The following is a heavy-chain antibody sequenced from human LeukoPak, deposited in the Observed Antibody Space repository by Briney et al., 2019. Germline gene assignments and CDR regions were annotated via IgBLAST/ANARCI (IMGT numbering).Heavy chain of an antibody. D-gene: IGHD6-6*01. J-gene: IGHJ4*02. CDR1: GFSFWNYW. Sequence: GGSLRLSCAASGFSFWNYWMSWVRQAPGKGLEWVASIKEDGTVIYYVDSAKGRFTISRDNAKNSVYLQMNSLRADDTATYHCARIGYSSSSFDYWGQGTQVTVSS. V-gene: IGHV3-7*01. CDR2: IKEDGTVI. CDR3: ARIGYSSSSFDY.